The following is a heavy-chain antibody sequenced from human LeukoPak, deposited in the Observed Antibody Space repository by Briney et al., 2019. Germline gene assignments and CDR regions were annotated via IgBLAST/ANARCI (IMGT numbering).Heavy chain of an antibody. D-gene: IGHD6-13*01. Sequence: GGSLRLSCAASGFAFSSYAMSWVRQAPGKGLEWVSAISGSGGSTYYADSVKGRFTISRDNSKNTLYLQMNSLRAEDTAVYYCAKDGIAAAGTGYFDYWGQGTLVTVSS. CDR1: GFAFSSYA. CDR2: ISGSGGST. J-gene: IGHJ4*02. CDR3: AKDGIAAAGTGYFDY. V-gene: IGHV3-23*01.